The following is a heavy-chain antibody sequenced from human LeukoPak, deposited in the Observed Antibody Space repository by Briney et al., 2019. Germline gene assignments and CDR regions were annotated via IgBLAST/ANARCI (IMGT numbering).Heavy chain of an antibody. CDR2: INPNSGGT. D-gene: IGHD2-21*01. V-gene: IGHV1-2*02. J-gene: IGHJ5*02. CDR3: ARLGERAIGWFDP. Sequence: AASVKVSCKASGYIFTGYYMHWVRQAPGQGLEWMGSINPNSGGTKYAQKFQGRVTMTRDTSISTACMELSRLRSDDTAVYYCARLGERAIGWFDPWGQGTLVTVSS. CDR1: GYIFTGYY.